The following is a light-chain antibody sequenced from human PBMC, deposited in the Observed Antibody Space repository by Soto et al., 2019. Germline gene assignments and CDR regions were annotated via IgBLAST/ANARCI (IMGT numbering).Light chain of an antibody. J-gene: IGKJ3*01. CDR2: GSS. CDR3: QQYGSSPGLFT. CDR1: QSVSSNY. Sequence: EIVLTQSPGTLSLSPGERATLSCRASQSVSSNYLAWYQQKAGQAPRLLIYGSSSRATGIPDRFSRSGSGTDFTLAISILEPEDSAVYFCQQYGSSPGLFTFGPGSKVDFK. V-gene: IGKV3-20*01.